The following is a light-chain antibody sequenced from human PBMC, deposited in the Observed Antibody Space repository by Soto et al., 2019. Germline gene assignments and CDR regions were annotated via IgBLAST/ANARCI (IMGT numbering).Light chain of an antibody. J-gene: IGLJ1*01. CDR2: NND. CDR1: TSNIGSSS. V-gene: IGLV1-44*01. CDR3: GTWDASLNGYV. Sequence: QSVPTQPPSASGTPGQWVTLSCSGSTSNIGSSSVTWFQQFPGTAPKLLIYNNDQRPSGVPDRFSGSKSGTSASLAISGLQSEDEADYYCGTWDASLNGYVFGGGTKLTVL.